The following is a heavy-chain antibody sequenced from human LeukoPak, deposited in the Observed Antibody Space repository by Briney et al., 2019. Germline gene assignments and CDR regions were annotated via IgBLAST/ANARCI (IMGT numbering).Heavy chain of an antibody. CDR2: ISGSGGST. D-gene: IGHD5-12*01. Sequence: GGSLRLSCAASGFTFSSYWMHWVRQAPGKGLEWVSAISGSGGSTYYADSVKGRFTISRDNSKNTLYLQMNSLRAEDTAVYYCAKDGEIGYDAFGIGGKGTMVTVSS. V-gene: IGHV3-23*01. J-gene: IGHJ3*02. CDR1: GFTFSSYW. CDR3: AKDGEIGYDAFGI.